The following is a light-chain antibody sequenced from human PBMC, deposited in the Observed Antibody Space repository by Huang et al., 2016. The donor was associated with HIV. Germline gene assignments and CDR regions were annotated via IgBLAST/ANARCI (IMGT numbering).Light chain of an antibody. CDR1: QSLLHSNGNNY. V-gene: IGKV2-28*01. Sequence: DIVMTQSPLSLPVTPGEPASISYRSSQSLLHSNGNNYFDWYLQKPGQSPRLLIYLGSNRASGVPDRFSGSGSGTDFTLKISRVEAEDVGVYYCMQALETPTFGQGTKLEIK. CDR3: MQALETPT. CDR2: LGS. J-gene: IGKJ2*01.